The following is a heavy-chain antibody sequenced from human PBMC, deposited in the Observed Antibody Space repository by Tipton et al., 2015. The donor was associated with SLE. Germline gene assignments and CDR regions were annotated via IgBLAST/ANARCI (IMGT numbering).Heavy chain of an antibody. V-gene: IGHV4-39*01. CDR2: MYYSGST. CDR3: AGDSSGYRVFDY. J-gene: IGHJ4*02. D-gene: IGHD3-22*01. Sequence: TLSLTCTVSGGSISSYYWGWIRQPPGKGLEWIGSMYYSGSTYYNPSLKSRVTISVDTSKNQFSLKLSSVTAADTAVYYCAGDSSGYRVFDYWGQGTLVTVSS. CDR1: GGSISSYY.